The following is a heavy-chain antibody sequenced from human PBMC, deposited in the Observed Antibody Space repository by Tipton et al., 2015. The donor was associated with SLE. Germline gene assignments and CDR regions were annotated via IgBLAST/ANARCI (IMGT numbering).Heavy chain of an antibody. CDR1: EFSVSSNY. D-gene: IGHD3-16*01. V-gene: IGHV3-53*01. Sequence: SLRLSCAASEFSVSSNYMSWVRQAPGKGLEWVSVIFSGGHTYYADSVKGRFTISRDNSKNTLFLQMNSLRADDTAVYYCARGRPFGSSGWVYFDSGGQGTLVTVSS. CDR3: ARGRPFGSSGWVYFDS. CDR2: IFSGGHT. J-gene: IGHJ4*02.